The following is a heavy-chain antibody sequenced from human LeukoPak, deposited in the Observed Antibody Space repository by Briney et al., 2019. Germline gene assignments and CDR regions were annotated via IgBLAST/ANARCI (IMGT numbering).Heavy chain of an antibody. CDR2: MFHTGST. Sequence: PSETLSLTCSVSADSITRYYLSWIRQPPGKGLEWIGYMFHTGSTSYNPSLKSRVTLSMDTSKLQFSLKLTSVTAADTAVYYCARVDYDSSGPYGWFDPWGQGTLVTVSS. D-gene: IGHD3-22*01. CDR1: ADSITRYY. CDR3: ARVDYDSSGPYGWFDP. V-gene: IGHV4-59*01. J-gene: IGHJ5*02.